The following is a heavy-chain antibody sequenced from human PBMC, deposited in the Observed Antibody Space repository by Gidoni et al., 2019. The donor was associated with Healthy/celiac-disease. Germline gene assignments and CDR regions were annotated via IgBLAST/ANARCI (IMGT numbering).Heavy chain of an antibody. V-gene: IGHV3-9*01. CDR3: AKDIYLAYYYDSSGYSGPGYFDY. CDR2: ISWNSGSI. J-gene: IGHJ4*02. D-gene: IGHD3-22*01. CDR1: GFTFDDYA. Sequence: EVQLVESGGGLVQPGRSLRLSCAASGFTFDDYAMHWVRQAPGKGLEWVSGISWNSGSIGYADSVKGRFTISRDNAKNSLYLQMNSLRAEDTALYYCAKDIYLAYYYDSSGYSGPGYFDYWGQGTLVTVSS.